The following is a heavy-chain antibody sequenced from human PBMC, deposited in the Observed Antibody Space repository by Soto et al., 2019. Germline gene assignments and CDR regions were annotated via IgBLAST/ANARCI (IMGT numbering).Heavy chain of an antibody. V-gene: IGHV3-30-3*01. Sequence: QVQLVESGGGVVQPGRSLSLSCAVSGFIFSSYALHWVRQAPGKGLEWVALISYDGSKQYYADSVKGRFTISRDNSKNTLYLQMNSLRSEDTAVYFCARPLVPAANSLFLHYWGQGTLVTVSS. J-gene: IGHJ4*02. CDR3: ARPLVPAANSLFLHY. CDR1: GFIFSSYA. CDR2: ISYDGSKQ. D-gene: IGHD2-2*01.